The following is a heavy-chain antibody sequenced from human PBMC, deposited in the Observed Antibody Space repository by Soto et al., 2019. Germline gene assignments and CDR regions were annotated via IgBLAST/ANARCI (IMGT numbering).Heavy chain of an antibody. D-gene: IGHD5-18*01. CDR2: INPSGGST. J-gene: IGHJ6*02. V-gene: IGHV1-46*01. Sequence: QVQLVQSGAEVKKPGASVKVSRKASGYTFTSYYMHWVRQAPGQGLEWMGIINPSGGSTSYAQKFQGRVTMTRDTSTSTVYMELSSLRSEDTAVYYCAREDGYSYGPGWRSGYYGMDVWGQGTTVTVSS. CDR3: AREDGYSYGPGWRSGYYGMDV. CDR1: GYTFTSYY.